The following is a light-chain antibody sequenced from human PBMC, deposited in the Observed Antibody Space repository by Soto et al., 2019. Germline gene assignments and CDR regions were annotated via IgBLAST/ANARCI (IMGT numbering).Light chain of an antibody. J-gene: IGKJ3*01. Sequence: DIQMTQSPSSLSASVGDRVTITCRASQGMTNRLTWFQQKAGKAPRSLIYDASHLQSGVPSRFSGSGSGTDFTLTISSLQPEDFATYYCQQYETYPYTFGPGTTVDIK. V-gene: IGKV1-16*01. CDR1: QGMTNR. CDR3: QQYETYPYT. CDR2: DAS.